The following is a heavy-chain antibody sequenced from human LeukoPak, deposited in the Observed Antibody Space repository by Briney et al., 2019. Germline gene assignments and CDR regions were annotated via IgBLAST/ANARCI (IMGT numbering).Heavy chain of an antibody. CDR1: GGSISSSNW. CDR3: ARESSGYATDY. V-gene: IGHV4-4*02. J-gene: IGHJ4*02. D-gene: IGHD5-12*01. CDR2: IYHSGST. Sequence: SETLSLTCTVSGGSISSSNWWSWVRQSPGKGLEWIGQIYHSGSTSYNPSLKSRVTISVDKPKNQFSLNLSSVTAADTAVYYCARESSGYATDYWGQGTLVTVSS.